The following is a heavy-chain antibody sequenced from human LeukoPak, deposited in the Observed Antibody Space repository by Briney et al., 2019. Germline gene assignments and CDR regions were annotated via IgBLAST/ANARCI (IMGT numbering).Heavy chain of an antibody. D-gene: IGHD6-19*01. J-gene: IGHJ4*02. CDR1: GYTFTSYD. Sequence: ASVKVSCKASGYTFTSYDINWVRQATGQGLEWMGWMNPNSGNTGYAQKFQGRVTMTRNTSISTAYMELSGLRSEDTAVYYCARAPREQWLVLPPYYFDYWGQGTLVTVSS. CDR3: ARAPREQWLVLPPYYFDY. V-gene: IGHV1-8*01. CDR2: MNPNSGNT.